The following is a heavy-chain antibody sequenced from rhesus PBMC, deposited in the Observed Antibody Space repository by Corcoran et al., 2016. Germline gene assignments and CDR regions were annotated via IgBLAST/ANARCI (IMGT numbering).Heavy chain of an antibody. CDR2: IHTDPGNP. CDR3: ARKGYSGGWKIDY. J-gene: IGHJ4*01. V-gene: IGHV7-114*01. Sequence: QVQLVQSGAEVKQPGASVKVSCKASGYTFTSYGMNWVRQAHGQRLEWMGWIHTDPGNPTYAQGFKERFTFSLDTSISTAYLQISSLKAEDTAVYYCARKGYSGGWKIDYWGQGVLVTVSS. D-gene: IGHD6-37*01. CDR1: GYTFTSYG.